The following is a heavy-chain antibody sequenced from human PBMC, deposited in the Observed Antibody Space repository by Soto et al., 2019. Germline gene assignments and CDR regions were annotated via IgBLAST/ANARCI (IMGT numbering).Heavy chain of an antibody. D-gene: IGHD5-18*01. J-gene: IGHJ6*02. CDR3: ARVYSYGYYYVMDV. CDR1: GYTFTSYA. Sequence: ASVKVSCKASGYTFTSYAMHWVRQAPGQRLEWMGWINAGNGNTKYSQKFQGRVTITRDTSASTAYMELSSLRSEDTAVYYCARVYSYGYYYVMDVWGQGSTVTVSS. CDR2: INAGNGNT. V-gene: IGHV1-3*01.